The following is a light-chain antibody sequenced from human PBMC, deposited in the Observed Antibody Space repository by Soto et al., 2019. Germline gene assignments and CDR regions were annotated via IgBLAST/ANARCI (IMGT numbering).Light chain of an antibody. CDR2: AAS. V-gene: IGKV1-39*01. J-gene: IGKJ2*01. CDR1: QSISTY. Sequence: DIQMTQSPSSLSASVGDRVTITCRASQSISTYLNWYQQKPGNAPKVLIFAASSLRSGVPARFSGSGSGTDFTHTINSLQPEDFATYYCQQSYTSPTYTFGQGTKVELK. CDR3: QQSYTSPTYT.